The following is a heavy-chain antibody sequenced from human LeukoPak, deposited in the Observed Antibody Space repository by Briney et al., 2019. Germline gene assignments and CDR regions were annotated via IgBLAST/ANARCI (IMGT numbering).Heavy chain of an antibody. D-gene: IGHD2-15*01. Sequence: ASVKVSCKASGYTFNRYGISWVRQAPGQGLEWMGWINTYNGNTNYAQKLQGRVTMTTGTSTSTAYMELRSLRSDDTAVYYCARDWPVVVAATYYYYYYMDVWGKGTTVTVSS. CDR1: GYTFNRYG. V-gene: IGHV1-18*01. CDR2: INTYNGNT. J-gene: IGHJ6*03. CDR3: ARDWPVVVAATYYYYYYMDV.